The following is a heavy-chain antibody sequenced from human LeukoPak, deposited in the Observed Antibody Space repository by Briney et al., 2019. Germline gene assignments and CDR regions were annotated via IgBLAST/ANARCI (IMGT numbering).Heavy chain of an antibody. D-gene: IGHD3-10*01. CDR3: AKDRASATYEYFQY. Sequence: PGGSLRLSCVASGFTFSNYAMGWVRQAPGKGLEWVSVISGSGDTTYSADSVKGRFTISRDNSKNTLYYQLDSLTAEDTAVYYCAKDRASATYEYFQYWGQGTQVTVSS. CDR1: GFTFSNYA. CDR2: ISGSGDTT. J-gene: IGHJ1*01. V-gene: IGHV3-23*01.